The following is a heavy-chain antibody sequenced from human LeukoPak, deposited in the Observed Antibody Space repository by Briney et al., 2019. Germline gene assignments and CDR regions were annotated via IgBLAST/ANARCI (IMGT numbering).Heavy chain of an antibody. CDR2: INPNSGGT. D-gene: IGHD5-18*01. CDR1: GYTFTDYY. V-gene: IGHV1-2*02. CDR3: ARGLRGYSYGPLETFDY. J-gene: IGHJ4*02. Sequence: ASVKVSCKASGYTFTDYYINWVRQAPGQGLEWMGWINPNSGGTNYAQKFQGRVTMTRDTSISTAYMELSRLRSDDTAVYYCARGLRGYSYGPLETFDYWGQGTLVTVSS.